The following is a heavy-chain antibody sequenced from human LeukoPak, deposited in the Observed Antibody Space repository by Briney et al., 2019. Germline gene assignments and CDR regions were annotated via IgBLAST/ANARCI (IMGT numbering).Heavy chain of an antibody. CDR2: ISSSSSYT. J-gene: IGHJ4*02. V-gene: IGHV3-11*05. CDR3: ARDRSYYDILTGYYPHHDY. Sequence: GGSLRLSCAASGFTFSDYYMSWIRQAPGKGLEWVSYISSSSSYTNYADSVKGRFTISRDNAKNSLYLQMNSLRAEDTAVYYCARDRSYYDILTGYYPHHDYWGQGTLVTVSS. D-gene: IGHD3-9*01. CDR1: GFTFSDYY.